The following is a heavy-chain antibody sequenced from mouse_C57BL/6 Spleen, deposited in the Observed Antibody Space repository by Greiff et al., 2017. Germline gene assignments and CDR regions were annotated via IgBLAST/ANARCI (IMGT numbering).Heavy chain of an antibody. CDR3: AAEVYYDYGGFAY. CDR2: IYPRDGST. J-gene: IGHJ3*01. Sequence: VQLQQSGPELVKPGASVKLSCKASGYTFTSYDINWVKQRPGQGLEWIGWIYPRDGSTKYNEKFKGKATLTVDTSSSAAYMELHSLTSEDSAVYFCAAEVYYDYGGFAYWGQGTLVTVSA. D-gene: IGHD2-4*01. CDR1: GYTFTSYD. V-gene: IGHV1-85*01.